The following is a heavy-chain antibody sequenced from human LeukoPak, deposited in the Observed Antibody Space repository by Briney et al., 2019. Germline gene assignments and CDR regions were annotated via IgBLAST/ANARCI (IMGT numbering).Heavy chain of an antibody. CDR2: IYYSGST. Sequence: PSETLSLTFPVPGDSITRYYWNWIRPPPGKGLEWIGYIYYSGSTNYNPSLESRVPISEDTSENQVSLKLSSVTASDTAGYYCARRPTMIYWYFDLWGRGTLVTVSS. J-gene: IGHJ2*01. D-gene: IGHD3-22*01. CDR3: ARRPTMIYWYFDL. CDR1: GDSITRYY. V-gene: IGHV4-59*08.